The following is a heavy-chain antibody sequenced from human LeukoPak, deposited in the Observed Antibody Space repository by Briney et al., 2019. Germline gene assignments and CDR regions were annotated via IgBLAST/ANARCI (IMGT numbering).Heavy chain of an antibody. D-gene: IGHD2-2*01. CDR1: GFTFSGSA. Sequence: GGSLRLSCAASGFTFSGSAMHWVRQASGKGLEWVGRIRSKANSYATAYAASVKGRFTISRDDSKNTAYLQMNSLKTEDTAVYYCARGVGAYQLPDYNWFDPWGQGTLVTVSS. J-gene: IGHJ5*02. CDR2: IRSKANSYAT. V-gene: IGHV3-73*01. CDR3: ARGVGAYQLPDYNWFDP.